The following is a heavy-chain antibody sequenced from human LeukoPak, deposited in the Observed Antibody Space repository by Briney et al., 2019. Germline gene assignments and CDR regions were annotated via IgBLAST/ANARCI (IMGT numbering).Heavy chain of an antibody. J-gene: IGHJ4*02. V-gene: IGHV3-48*03. CDR1: AFTLSSYE. CDR3: ARDVRYCSGGSCYSGDY. D-gene: IGHD2-15*01. Sequence: PGGSLRLSCAASAFTLSSYEMNWVRQAPGKGLEWVSYISSSGSTIYYAGSVKGRFTISRDNAKNSLYLQMNSLRVEDTAVYYCARDVRYCSGGSCYSGDYWGQGTLVTVSS. CDR2: ISSSGSTI.